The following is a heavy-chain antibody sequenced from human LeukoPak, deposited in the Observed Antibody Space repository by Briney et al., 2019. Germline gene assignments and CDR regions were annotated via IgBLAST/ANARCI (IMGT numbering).Heavy chain of an antibody. CDR3: ARGWVAAAGTIY. J-gene: IGHJ4*02. Sequence: PGGSLRLSCAASGFIFSSYWMHWVRQAPGKGLVWVSGINSDGSSTNYADSVKGRFTTSRDDAKNTLYLQMNSLRAEDTAVYYCARGWVAAAGTIYWGQGTLVTVSS. V-gene: IGHV3-74*01. CDR1: GFIFSSYW. CDR2: INSDGSST. D-gene: IGHD6-13*01.